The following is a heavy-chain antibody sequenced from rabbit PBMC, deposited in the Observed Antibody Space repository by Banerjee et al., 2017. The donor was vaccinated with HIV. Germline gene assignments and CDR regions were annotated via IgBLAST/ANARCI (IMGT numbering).Heavy chain of an antibody. J-gene: IGHJ4*01. V-gene: IGHV1S45*01. CDR3: ARDPGGNGGYGYVPLNL. CDR2: IYVGSGGTT. Sequence: QQQLEESGGGLVKPGGTLTLTCTASGIDFSSSNWICWVRQAPGKGLEWIACIYVGSGGTTYYASWAKGRFAISKTSSTTVTLQMTSLTAADTATYFCARDPGGNGGYGYVPLNLWGPGTLVTVS. CDR1: GIDFSSSNW. D-gene: IGHD6-1*01.